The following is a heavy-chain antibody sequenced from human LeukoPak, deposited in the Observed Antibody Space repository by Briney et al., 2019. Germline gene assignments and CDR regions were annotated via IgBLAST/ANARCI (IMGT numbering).Heavy chain of an antibody. CDR1: GYTFTSYA. CDR2: INTNTGNP. Sequence: GASVKVSCKASGYTFTSYAMNWVRQAPGQGLEWMGWINTNTGNPTYAQGFTGRFVFSLDTSVSTAYLQISSLKAEDTALYYCAKDIWRVGTGPRVPHIWGQGTMVTVSS. J-gene: IGHJ3*02. D-gene: IGHD2-8*02. V-gene: IGHV7-4-1*02. CDR3: AKDIWRVGTGPRVPHI.